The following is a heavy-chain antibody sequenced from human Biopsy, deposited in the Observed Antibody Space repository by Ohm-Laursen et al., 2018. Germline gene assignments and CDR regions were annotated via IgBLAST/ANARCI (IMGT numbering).Heavy chain of an antibody. CDR3: ARDLLEWSLPS. V-gene: IGHV1-2*02. CDR2: IYPNSGDT. D-gene: IGHD3-3*01. J-gene: IGHJ4*02. Sequence: ASVKVSCKPSSYTFTDYNIHWMRQAPGQGLEWMGSIYPNSGDTDFAQKFQGRVSMTRDTSVSTAYLELSSLRSDDTAIYYCARDLLEWSLPSWGQGTLVTVSS. CDR1: SYTFTDYN.